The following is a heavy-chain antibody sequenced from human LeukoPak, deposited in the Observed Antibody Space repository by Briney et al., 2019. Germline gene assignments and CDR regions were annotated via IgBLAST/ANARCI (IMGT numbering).Heavy chain of an antibody. Sequence: GGSLRLSCAASGFTFNYAWMTWVRQAPGKGLEWVGRIRSKNDGGATEYAAPVKGRFIISRDDSENTLYLQMNSLQIEDTAVYFCTADTPTARPQIDYWGQGILVTVSS. D-gene: IGHD2-21*02. CDR2: IRSKNDGGAT. CDR3: TADTPTARPQIDY. V-gene: IGHV3-15*01. J-gene: IGHJ4*02. CDR1: GFTFNYAW.